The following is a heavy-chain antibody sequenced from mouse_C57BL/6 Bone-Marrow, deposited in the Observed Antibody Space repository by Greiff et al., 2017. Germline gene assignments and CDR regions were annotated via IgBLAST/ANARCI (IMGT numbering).Heavy chain of an antibody. CDR2: INPYNGGT. CDR3: ARGGITTGEGDY. CDR1: GYTFTDYY. D-gene: IGHD1-1*01. V-gene: IGHV1-19*01. J-gene: IGHJ2*01. Sequence: EVQLQQSGPVLVKPGASVKMSCKASGYTFTDYYMNWVKQSHGKSLEWIGVINPYNGGTSYNQKFKGKATLTVDKSSSTAYMELNSLTSEDSAVYYCARGGITTGEGDYWGQGTTLTVSS.